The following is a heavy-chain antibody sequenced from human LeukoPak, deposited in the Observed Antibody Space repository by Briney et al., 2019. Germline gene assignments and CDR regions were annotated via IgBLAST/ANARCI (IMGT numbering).Heavy chain of an antibody. CDR3: AGHSGSLGGDY. Sequence: PSETLSLTCAVYGGSFSGYYWSWIRQPPGKGLEWIGEINHSGSTNYNPSPKSRVTISVDTSKNQFSLKLSSVTAADTAVYYCAGHSGSLGGDYWGQGTLVTVSS. D-gene: IGHD1-26*01. CDR2: INHSGST. V-gene: IGHV4-34*01. CDR1: GGSFSGYY. J-gene: IGHJ4*02.